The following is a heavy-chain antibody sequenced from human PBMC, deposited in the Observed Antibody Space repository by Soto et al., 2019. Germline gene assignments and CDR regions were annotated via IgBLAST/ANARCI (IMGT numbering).Heavy chain of an antibody. V-gene: IGHV4-39*01. CDR3: ARAPRSRIAARHFDY. CDR2: IYYSGST. D-gene: IGHD6-6*01. J-gene: IGHJ4*02. CDR1: GGSISSSSYY. Sequence: SETLSITCTVSGGSISSSSYYWGWIRQPPGKGLEWIGSIYYSGSTYYNPSLKSRVTISVDTSKNQFSLKLSSVTAADTAVYYCARAPRSRIAARHFDYWGQGTLVTVSS.